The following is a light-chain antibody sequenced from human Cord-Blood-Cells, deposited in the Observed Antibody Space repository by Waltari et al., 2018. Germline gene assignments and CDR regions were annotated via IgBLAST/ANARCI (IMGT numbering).Light chain of an antibody. CDR1: SRDVGGYNY. J-gene: IGLJ3*02. Sequence: QSALTQPRPVSGSPGQSVNISCTGTSRDVGGYNYVLWYKQHPGKAPKLMIYDVSTRPSGVADRFSGSKSGDTASLTISGLQAEDEADYYCCSCAGSYTWVFGGGTKLTVL. V-gene: IGLV2-11*01. CDR3: CSCAGSYTWV. CDR2: DVS.